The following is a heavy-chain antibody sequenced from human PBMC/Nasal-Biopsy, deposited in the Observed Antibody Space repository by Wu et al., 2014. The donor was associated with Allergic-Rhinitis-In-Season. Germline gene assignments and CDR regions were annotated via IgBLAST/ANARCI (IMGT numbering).Heavy chain of an antibody. CDR3: ARDVAAGMYFYFDH. J-gene: IGHJ4*02. CDR1: GGSFSGYY. CDR2: INDRGST. Sequence: TLSLTCGVSGGSFSGYYWSFIRQSPGKGLEWIGEINDRGSTSYNPSLKSRVSMSVDASKNQFSLKLNSVTAADTAVYYCARDVAAGMYFYFDHWGQGNIVTVSS. V-gene: IGHV4-34*01. D-gene: IGHD2-8*01.